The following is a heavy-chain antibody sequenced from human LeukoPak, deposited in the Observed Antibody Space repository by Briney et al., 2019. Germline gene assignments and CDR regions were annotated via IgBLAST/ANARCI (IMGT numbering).Heavy chain of an antibody. CDR2: IYYSGST. Sequence: SETLSLTCTVSGGSISSSSYYWGWIRQPPGKGLEWIGSIYYSGSTNYNPSLKSRVAISLDISKSQFSLKLSSVTAADTAVYYCARVPLAAGPTSGPPLWGQGTLVTVSS. D-gene: IGHD6-13*01. CDR3: ARVPLAAGPTSGPPL. J-gene: IGHJ4*02. CDR1: GGSISSSSYY. V-gene: IGHV4-39*07.